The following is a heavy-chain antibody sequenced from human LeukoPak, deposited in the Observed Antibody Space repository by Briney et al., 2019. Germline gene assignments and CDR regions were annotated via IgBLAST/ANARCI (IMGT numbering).Heavy chain of an antibody. Sequence: HPGGSLRLSCAASGFTFSSYWMHWVRQAPGKGLVWVSRINSDGSSTSYADSVKGRFTISRDNAKNTLYLQMNSLRAEDTAVYYCARDGVEMATITRINWFDPWGQGTLVTVSS. CDR2: INSDGSST. D-gene: IGHD5-24*01. J-gene: IGHJ5*02. CDR3: ARDGVEMATITRINWFDP. V-gene: IGHV3-74*01. CDR1: GFTFSSYW.